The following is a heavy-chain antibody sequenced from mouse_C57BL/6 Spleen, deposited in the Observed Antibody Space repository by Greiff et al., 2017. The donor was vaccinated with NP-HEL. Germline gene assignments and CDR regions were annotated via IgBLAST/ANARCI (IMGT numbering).Heavy chain of an antibody. Sequence: VQRVESGAELAKPGASVKLSCKASGYTFTSYWMHWVKQRPGQGLEWIGYINPSSGYTKYNQKFKDKATLTADKSSSTAYMQLSSLTYEDSAVYYCAGQLRLPIYYAMDYWGQGTSVTVSS. CDR2: INPSSGYT. J-gene: IGHJ4*01. CDR1: GYTFTSYW. V-gene: IGHV1-7*01. D-gene: IGHD3-2*02. CDR3: AGQLRLPIYYAMDY.